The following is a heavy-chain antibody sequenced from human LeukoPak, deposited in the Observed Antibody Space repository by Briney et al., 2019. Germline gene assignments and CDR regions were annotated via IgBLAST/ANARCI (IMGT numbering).Heavy chain of an antibody. CDR2: IRSKPNSYAT. CDR1: GFTSSGSA. D-gene: IGHD3-10*01. Sequence: GGSLRLSCAASGFTSSGSAMHWVRQASGKGLEWVGRIRSKPNSYATTYAASVKGRFTISRDDSKNTVYLQMNSLKTEDTAVYYCTSRGFGELEKSYNYWGQGTLVTVSS. J-gene: IGHJ4*02. V-gene: IGHV3-73*01. CDR3: TSRGFGELEKSYNY.